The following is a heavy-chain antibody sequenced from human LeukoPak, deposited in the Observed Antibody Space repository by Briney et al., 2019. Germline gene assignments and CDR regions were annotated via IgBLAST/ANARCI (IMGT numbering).Heavy chain of an antibody. CDR3: ARVRGEYYFDY. J-gene: IGHJ4*02. CDR2: IKQGGSEK. D-gene: IGHD3-10*01. Sequence: GGSLRLSCVASGFIFSSYWMTWVRQAPGKGLEWAANIKQGGSEKYYVDSVKGRFTISRDKATSSLYLQKNSLRAENTAVYYSARVRGEYYFDYWGQGTLVTLSS. V-gene: IGHV3-7*04. CDR1: GFIFSSYW.